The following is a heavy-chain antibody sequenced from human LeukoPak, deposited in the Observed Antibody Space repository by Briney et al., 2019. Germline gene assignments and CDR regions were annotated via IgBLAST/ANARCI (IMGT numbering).Heavy chain of an antibody. Sequence: ASVKVSCKASGYTFTGYYMHWVRQAPGQGLEWMGWINPNSGGTNYAQKFQGRVTMTRDTSISTAYMELSRLRSDDTAVYYCARGAGAVALNWFDPWGQGTLVTVSS. V-gene: IGHV1-2*02. CDR2: INPNSGGT. D-gene: IGHD6-19*01. J-gene: IGHJ5*02. CDR3: ARGAGAVALNWFDP. CDR1: GYTFTGYY.